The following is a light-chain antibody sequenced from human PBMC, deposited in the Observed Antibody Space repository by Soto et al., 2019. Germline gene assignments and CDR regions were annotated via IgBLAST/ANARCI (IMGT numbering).Light chain of an antibody. CDR3: SSYATSRTLDVL. CDR1: SSDVGGYNY. V-gene: IGLV2-14*03. Sequence: QSALTQPASVSGSPGQSITISCTGTSSDVGGYNYVSWYQHHPGKAPKLVIYDVSNRPSGISNRFSGSKSGNTASLTISGLQAEDEADYYCSSYATSRTLDVLLGGGTKLTVL. CDR2: DVS. J-gene: IGLJ2*01.